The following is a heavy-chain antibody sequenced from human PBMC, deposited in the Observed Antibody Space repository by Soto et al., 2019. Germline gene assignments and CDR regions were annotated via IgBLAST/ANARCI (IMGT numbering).Heavy chain of an antibody. V-gene: IGHV1-3*01. Sequence: HAPEQRLEWMGWINAGNGNTKYSQKFQGRVTITRDTSASTAYMELSSLRSEDTAVYYCARGGSLYWYFDLWGRGTLVTVSS. CDR2: INAGNGNT. D-gene: IGHD1-26*01. J-gene: IGHJ2*01. CDR3: ARGGSLYWYFDL.